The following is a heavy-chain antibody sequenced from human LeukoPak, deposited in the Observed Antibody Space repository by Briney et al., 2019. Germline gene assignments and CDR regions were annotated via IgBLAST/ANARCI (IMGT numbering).Heavy chain of an antibody. D-gene: IGHD1-26*01. CDR3: AKASGNYPLGNWFDP. J-gene: IGHJ5*02. Sequence: GGSLRLSCAASGFTFSRYGIHWVRQAPGKGLEWVAVISHDGSNNYYADSVKGRFTISRDNSKNTLYLQMNSLRAEDTAVYYCAKASGNYPLGNWFDPWGQGTLVTVSS. CDR1: GFTFSRYG. CDR2: ISHDGSNN. V-gene: IGHV3-30*18.